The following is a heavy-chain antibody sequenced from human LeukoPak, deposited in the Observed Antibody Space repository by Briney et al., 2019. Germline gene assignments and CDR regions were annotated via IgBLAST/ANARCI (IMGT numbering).Heavy chain of an antibody. J-gene: IGHJ4*02. Sequence: PSETLSLTCTVSGDSTSSDRYYGGWVRQPPGKGLEWIGNIYYSGSTYYNPSLKSRVTMSVDTSKNQFFLKLNSVTAADTAVYYCARGRPYSGGYHLDYWGQGTLVIVSS. V-gene: IGHV4-39*01. CDR1: GDSTSSDRYY. CDR2: IYYSGST. CDR3: ARGRPYSGGYHLDY. D-gene: IGHD1-26*01.